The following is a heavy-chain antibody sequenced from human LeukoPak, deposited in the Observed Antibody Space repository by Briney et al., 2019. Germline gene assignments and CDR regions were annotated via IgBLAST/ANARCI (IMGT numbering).Heavy chain of an antibody. CDR3: ARVFGYSSSWYISKHFDY. CDR2: INPNSGGT. Sequence: GASVKVSCKASGYTFTGYYMHWVRQAPGQGLEWMGWINPNSGGTNYAQKFQGRVTMTRDTSISTAYMELSRLRSDDTAVYYCARVFGYSSSWYISKHFDYWGQGTLVTVSS. D-gene: IGHD6-13*01. J-gene: IGHJ4*02. V-gene: IGHV1-2*02. CDR1: GYTFTGYY.